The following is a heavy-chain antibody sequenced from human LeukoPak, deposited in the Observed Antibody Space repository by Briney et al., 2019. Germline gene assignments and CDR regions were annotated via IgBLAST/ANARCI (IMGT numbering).Heavy chain of an antibody. CDR3: ARRSEGNRFDY. J-gene: IGHJ4*02. CDR1: GGSISSSSYY. Sequence: PSETLSLTCTVSGGSISSSSYYWGWIRQPPGKGLEWIGSIYYSGSTYYNPSLKSRVTISVDTSKNQFSLKLSSVTAADTAVYYCARRSEGNRFDYWGQGTLVTVSS. V-gene: IGHV4-39*01. D-gene: IGHD1-14*01. CDR2: IYYSGST.